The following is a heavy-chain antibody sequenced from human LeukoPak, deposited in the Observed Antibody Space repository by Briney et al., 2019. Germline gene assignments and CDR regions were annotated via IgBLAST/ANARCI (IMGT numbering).Heavy chain of an antibody. V-gene: IGHV4-30-2*01. Sequence: SETLSLTCAVSGGSISSGGYSWSWIRQPPGKGLEWIGEIYHSGSTNYNPSLKSRVTISVDKSKNQFSLKLSSVTAADTAVYYCARDTYSSGWYKAFDIWGQGTMVTVSS. J-gene: IGHJ3*02. CDR1: GGSISSGGYS. D-gene: IGHD6-19*01. CDR2: IYHSGST. CDR3: ARDTYSSGWYKAFDI.